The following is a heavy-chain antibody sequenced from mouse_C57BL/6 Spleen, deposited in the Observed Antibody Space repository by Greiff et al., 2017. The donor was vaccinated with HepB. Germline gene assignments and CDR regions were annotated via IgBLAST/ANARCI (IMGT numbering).Heavy chain of an antibody. V-gene: IGHV1-55*01. CDR1: GYTFTSYL. D-gene: IGHD2-4*01. J-gene: IGHJ3*01. Sequence: QVQLKQPGAELVKPGASVKMSCKASGYTFTSYLITWVKQRPGQGLEWIGDIYPGSGSTNYNEKFKSKATLTVDTSSSTAYMQLSSLTSEDSAVYYCATYDYDGRYFAYWGQGTLVTVSA. CDR2: IYPGSGST. CDR3: ATYDYDGRYFAY.